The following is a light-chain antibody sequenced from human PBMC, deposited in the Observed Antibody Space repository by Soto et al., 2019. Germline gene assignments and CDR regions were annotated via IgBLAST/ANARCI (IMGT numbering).Light chain of an antibody. CDR3: QQFNTWPLT. Sequence: EIVLKQSPGTLSLSPGERATLSCRASQSISSSDLAWYQHRPGQAPRLLIYGASSRATGIPARFSGSGSGTEFTLTISSLQSEDFAVYYCQQFNTWPLTFGGGTKVDIK. CDR1: QSISSSD. V-gene: IGKV3-15*01. J-gene: IGKJ4*01. CDR2: GAS.